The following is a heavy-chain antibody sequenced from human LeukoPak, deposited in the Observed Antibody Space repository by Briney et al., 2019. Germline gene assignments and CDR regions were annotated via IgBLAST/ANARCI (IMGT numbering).Heavy chain of an antibody. CDR1: GGSFSGYY. J-gene: IGHJ3*02. CDR3: ARGLLLHSI. V-gene: IGHV4-34*01. Sequence: PSETLSLTCAVYGGSFSGYYWSWVRQPPGKGLEWIGEINHSGSTNYNPSLTSQVTISVDTSKNQFSLKLSSVTAADTAVYYCARGLLLHSIWGQGTMVTVSS. CDR2: INHSGST. D-gene: IGHD3-22*01.